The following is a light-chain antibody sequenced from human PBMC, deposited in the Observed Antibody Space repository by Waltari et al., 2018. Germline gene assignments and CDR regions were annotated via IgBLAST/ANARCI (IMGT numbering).Light chain of an antibody. CDR2: VNSDGSH. J-gene: IGLJ3*02. Sequence: QLVLTQSPSASASLGASVKLTCTLSSGHSSNVIAWLQQQRVKGPRYLMKVNSDGSHSKGDELPDRFSGTSSGTEHYLTISSPQSEDEADYYCQTGGHGTWVFGGGTKLTVL. V-gene: IGLV4-69*01. CDR1: SGHSSNV. CDR3: QTGGHGTWV.